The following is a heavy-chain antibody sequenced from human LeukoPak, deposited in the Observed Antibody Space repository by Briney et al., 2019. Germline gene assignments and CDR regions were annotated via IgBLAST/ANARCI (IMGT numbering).Heavy chain of an antibody. J-gene: IGHJ4*02. D-gene: IGHD6-19*01. CDR1: GYTFTGYY. CDR2: INPNNGGT. CDR3: ARFAGIAVAGLNY. Sequence: ASVKVSCRASGYTFTGYYMHWVRQAPGQGLEWMGWINPNNGGTNYAQKFQGRVTMTRDTSISTAYMELSRLRSDDTAVYYCARFAGIAVAGLNYWGQGTLVTVSS. V-gene: IGHV1-2*02.